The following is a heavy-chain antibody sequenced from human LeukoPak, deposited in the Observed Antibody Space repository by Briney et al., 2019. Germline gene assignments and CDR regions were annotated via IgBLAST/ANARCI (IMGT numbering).Heavy chain of an antibody. D-gene: IGHD3-22*01. CDR2: ISSSSSYI. CDR1: GFTFSSYS. J-gene: IGHJ4*02. CDR3: ARAYYYDSSGDYKLSDY. V-gene: IGHV3-21*01. Sequence: GGSLRLSCAASGFTFSSYSMNWVRQAPGKGLEWVSSISSSSSYIYYADSVKGRFTISRDNAKNSLYLQMNSLRAEDTAVYYCARAYYYDSSGDYKLSDYWGQGTLVTVSS.